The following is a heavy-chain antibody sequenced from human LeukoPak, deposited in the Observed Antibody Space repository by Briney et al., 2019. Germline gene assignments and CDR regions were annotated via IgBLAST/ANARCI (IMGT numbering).Heavy chain of an antibody. CDR1: AYSISSGYF. V-gene: IGHV4-38-2*02. D-gene: IGHD3-3*01. CDR2: IFHTGSS. J-gene: IGHJ5*02. Sequence: SETLSLTCTVSAYSISSGYFWTWIRQPPGKGLEWIGSIFHTGSSYYNPSLKSPVTISVDTSKNQFSLELSSVTAADTAVYYCARDLGLTISDNWFDPWGQGTLVTVSS. CDR3: ARDLGLTISDNWFDP.